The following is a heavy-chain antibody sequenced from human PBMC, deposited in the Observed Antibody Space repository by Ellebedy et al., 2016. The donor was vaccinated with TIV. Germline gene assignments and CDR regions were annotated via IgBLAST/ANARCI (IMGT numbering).Heavy chain of an antibody. D-gene: IGHD6-13*01. Sequence: GGSLRLSCSASGFTFSSYAMHWVRQAPGKGLEWVAVISYDGSNKYYADSVKGRFTISRDNSKNTLYLQMNSLRAEDTAVYYCARGRIAADSYYFDYWGQGTLVTVSS. CDR2: ISYDGSNK. V-gene: IGHV3-30-3*01. J-gene: IGHJ4*02. CDR3: ARGRIAADSYYFDY. CDR1: GFTFSSYA.